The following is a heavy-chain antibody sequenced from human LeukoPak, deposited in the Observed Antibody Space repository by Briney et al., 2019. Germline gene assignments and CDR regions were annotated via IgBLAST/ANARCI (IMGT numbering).Heavy chain of an antibody. V-gene: IGHV4-34*01. CDR1: GGSFSGYY. Sequence: KPSETLSLTCAVYGGSFSGYYWSWIRQPPGKGLEWIGEINHSGSTNYNPSLKSRVTISVDTSKNQFSLKLSSVTAADTAVYYCARLRRDYYGSGAHEFDIWGQGTMVTVSS. J-gene: IGHJ3*02. CDR2: INHSGST. CDR3: ARLRRDYYGSGAHEFDI. D-gene: IGHD3-10*01.